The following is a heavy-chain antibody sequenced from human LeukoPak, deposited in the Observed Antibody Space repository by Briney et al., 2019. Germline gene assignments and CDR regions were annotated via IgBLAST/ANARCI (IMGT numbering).Heavy chain of an antibody. CDR3: AKDIAARRFDY. J-gene: IGHJ4*02. CDR2: IWSDGSDK. Sequence: PGGSLRLSCEASGFTSSSYGMHWVRQAPGKGLEWVAVIWSDGSDKYYADSVKGRFTISRDNSKNTLYLQMDSLRAEDTAVYYCAKDIAARRFDYWGQGTLVTVSS. D-gene: IGHD6-6*01. CDR1: GFTSSSYG. V-gene: IGHV3-33*06.